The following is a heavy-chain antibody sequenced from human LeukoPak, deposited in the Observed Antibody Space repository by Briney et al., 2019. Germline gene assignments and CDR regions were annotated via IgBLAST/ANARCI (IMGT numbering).Heavy chain of an antibody. CDR2: INHSGST. CDR3: ARQWGYCSGGSCYSNWFDP. Sequence: GSLRLSCAASGFTFGSYAMSWIRQPPGKGLEWIGEINHSGSTNYNPSLKSRVTISVDTSKNQFSLKLSSVTAADTAVYYCARQWGYCSGGSCYSNWFDPWGQGTLVTVSS. J-gene: IGHJ5*02. D-gene: IGHD2-15*01. CDR1: GFTFGSYA. V-gene: IGHV4-34*01.